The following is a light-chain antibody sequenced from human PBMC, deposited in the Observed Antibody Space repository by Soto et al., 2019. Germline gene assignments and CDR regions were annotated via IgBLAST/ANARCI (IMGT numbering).Light chain of an antibody. V-gene: IGKV3-15*01. Sequence: EIVMTQSPATLSVSPGERATLSCRASQSVSSNLAWYQQKPGQAPRLLIYGASTRATGIPARFSGSRSGTEFTLTINSLPSEDFAVYSCQQYNNWPPGLFGGGNKVEIK. J-gene: IGKJ4*01. CDR2: GAS. CDR1: QSVSSN. CDR3: QQYNNWPPGL.